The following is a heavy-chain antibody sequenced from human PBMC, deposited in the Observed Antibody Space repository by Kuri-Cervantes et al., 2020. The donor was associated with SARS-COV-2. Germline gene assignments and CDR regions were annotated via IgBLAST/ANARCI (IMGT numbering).Heavy chain of an antibody. Sequence: ASVKVSCKASGYTFTGYYMHWVRQAPGQGLEWMGWISAYNGNTNYAQKLQGRVTMTTDTSTSTAYMELSRLRSDDTAVYYCTGGEYCSSTSCYKDAFDIWGQGTMVTVSS. CDR2: ISAYNGNT. D-gene: IGHD2-2*02. J-gene: IGHJ3*02. CDR1: GYTFTGYY. V-gene: IGHV1-18*04. CDR3: TGGEYCSSTSCYKDAFDI.